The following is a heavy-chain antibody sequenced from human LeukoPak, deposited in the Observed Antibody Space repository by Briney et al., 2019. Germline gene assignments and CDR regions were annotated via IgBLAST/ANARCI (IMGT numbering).Heavy chain of an antibody. CDR1: GFTVSSNY. Sequence: GGSLRLSCAASGFTVSSNYMSWVRQAPGKGLEWVSVIYSGGSTYYADSVKGRFTISRDNSKNTLYLQMNSLRAEDTAVYYCATQGPVVAAGFGLDYWGQGTLVTVSS. CDR2: IYSGGST. J-gene: IGHJ4*02. CDR3: ATQGPVVAAGFGLDY. D-gene: IGHD2-15*01. V-gene: IGHV3-53*01.